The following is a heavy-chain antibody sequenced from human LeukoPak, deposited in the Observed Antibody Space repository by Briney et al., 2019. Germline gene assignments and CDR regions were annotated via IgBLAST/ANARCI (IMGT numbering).Heavy chain of an antibody. CDR2: INAGNGNT. CDR3: ARDIFGSSRPSDY. Sequence: ASVKVSCKTSGYTFTSYTVHWVLQAPGQRLEWMGWINAGNGNTKYSQKFEGRVTITRDTSASTAYMELSSLRSEDTAVYYCARDIFGSSRPSDYWGQGTLVTVSS. V-gene: IGHV1-3*01. J-gene: IGHJ4*02. D-gene: IGHD3-10*02. CDR1: GYTFTSYT.